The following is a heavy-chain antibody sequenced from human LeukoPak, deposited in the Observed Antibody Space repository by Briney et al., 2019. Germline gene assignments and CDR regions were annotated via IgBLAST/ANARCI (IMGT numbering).Heavy chain of an antibody. CDR3: ARDISGSNSCDY. V-gene: IGHV3-30*04. J-gene: IGHJ4*02. CDR1: GFTFSSYA. CDR2: ISHDGSNK. D-gene: IGHD1-26*01. Sequence: GGSLRLSCAASGFTFSSYAMHGVRQAPGKGLEWVAAISHDGSNKYYADSVKGRFTISRDNSKNTLYLQMNSLRAEDTAVYSCARDISGSNSCDYWGQGTLVTVSS.